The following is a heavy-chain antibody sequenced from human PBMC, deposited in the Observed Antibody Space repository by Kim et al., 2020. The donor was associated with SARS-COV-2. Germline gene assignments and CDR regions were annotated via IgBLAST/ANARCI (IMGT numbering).Heavy chain of an antibody. CDR2: IRSKANSYAT. V-gene: IGHV3-73*01. CDR3: TRVPPYSNSWWDAFDI. Sequence: GGSLRLSCAASGFTFSDSAMYWVRQASGKGLEWVGRIRSKANSYATAYDVSVKGRFIISRDDSKNTAYLQMNSLKTEDTAIYYCTRVPPYSNSWWDAFDICAPGTMLTVSS. CDR1: GFTFSDSA. D-gene: IGHD6-13*01. J-gene: IGHJ3*02.